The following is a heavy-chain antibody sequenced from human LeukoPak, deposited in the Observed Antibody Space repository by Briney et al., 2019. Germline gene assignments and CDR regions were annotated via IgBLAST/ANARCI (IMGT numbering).Heavy chain of an antibody. CDR1: GCTFSSYV. J-gene: IGHJ4*02. Sequence: SVEVSGTASGCTFSSYVVSWVRPAPGQGLEWMGRIIPILGIANCAQKFQGRVTITADKFTSTAYMELSSLRSEDTAVYYCARVTYYYDISGYYGIDYWGQGTLVTVSS. V-gene: IGHV1-69*04. CDR2: IIPILGIA. D-gene: IGHD3-22*01. CDR3: ARVTYYYDISGYYGIDY.